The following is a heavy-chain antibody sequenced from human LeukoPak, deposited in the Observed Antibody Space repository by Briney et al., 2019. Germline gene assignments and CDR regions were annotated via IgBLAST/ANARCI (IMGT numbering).Heavy chain of an antibody. Sequence: GGSLRLSCAASGFTFSSYSMNWVRQAPGKGLEWVSYISSSSSTIYYADSVKGRFTISRDNAKNSLYLQMNSLRAEDTAVYYCARDRSIAAAGGGNYWGQGTLVTVSS. V-gene: IGHV3-48*04. CDR1: GFTFSSYS. CDR2: ISSSSSTI. CDR3: ARDRSIAAAGGGNY. J-gene: IGHJ4*02. D-gene: IGHD6-13*01.